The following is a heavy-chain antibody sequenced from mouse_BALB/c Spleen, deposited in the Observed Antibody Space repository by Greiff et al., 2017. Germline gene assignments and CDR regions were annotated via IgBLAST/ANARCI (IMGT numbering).Heavy chain of an antibody. CDR3: ARDAGIGSSSGFAY. CDR1: GFTFSSYA. D-gene: IGHD1-1*01. J-gene: IGHJ3*01. CDR2: ISSGGSYT. Sequence: EVKLVESGGGLVKPGGSLKLSCAASGFTFSSYAMSWVRQSPEKRLEWVAEISSGGSYTYYPDTVTGRFTISRDNAKNTLYLEMSSLRSEDTAMYYCARDAGIGSSSGFAYWGQGTLVTVSA. V-gene: IGHV5-9-4*01.